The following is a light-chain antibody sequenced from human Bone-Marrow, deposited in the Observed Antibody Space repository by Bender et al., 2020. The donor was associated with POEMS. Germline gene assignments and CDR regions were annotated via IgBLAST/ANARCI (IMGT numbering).Light chain of an antibody. CDR3: SSYTTTSTLGVV. J-gene: IGLJ2*01. Sequence: QSVLTQPPSASGTPGQRVTISCSGGSSNIGAHAVNWYQHLPGTAPTLLIYSSHRRPSEVPDRFSGSRSGTSASLAISGLQSEDEADYYCSSYTTTSTLGVVFGGGTKLTVL. CDR2: SSH. CDR1: SSNIGAHA. V-gene: IGLV1-44*01.